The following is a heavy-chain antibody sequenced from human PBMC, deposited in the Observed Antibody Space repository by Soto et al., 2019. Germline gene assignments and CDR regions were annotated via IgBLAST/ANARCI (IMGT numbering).Heavy chain of an antibody. J-gene: IGHJ6*02. CDR3: ARDGGWDQLPNYYYGMDV. CDR2: IIPIFGTA. V-gene: IGHV1-69*13. CDR1: GGTFSSYA. D-gene: IGHD2-2*01. Sequence: SVKLSRKASGGTFSSYASSWVRQATGQGLEWMGGIIPIFGTANYAQKFQGRVTITADESTSTAYMELSSLRSEDTAVYYCARDGGWDQLPNYYYGMDVWGQGTTVTVSS.